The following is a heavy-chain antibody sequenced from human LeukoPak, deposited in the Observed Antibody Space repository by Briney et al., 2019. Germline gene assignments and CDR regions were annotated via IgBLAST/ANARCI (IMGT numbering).Heavy chain of an antibody. D-gene: IGHD3-22*01. Sequence: GGSLRLSCAASGFTFSSYSMNWVRQAPGKGLEWVSSISSSSSYIYYADSVKGRFTISRDNSKNTLYLQMNSLRAEDTAVYYCATPKDPITMIVVALDYWGQGTLVTVSS. CDR1: GFTFSSYS. CDR2: ISSSSSYI. V-gene: IGHV3-21*01. CDR3: ATPKDPITMIVVALDY. J-gene: IGHJ4*02.